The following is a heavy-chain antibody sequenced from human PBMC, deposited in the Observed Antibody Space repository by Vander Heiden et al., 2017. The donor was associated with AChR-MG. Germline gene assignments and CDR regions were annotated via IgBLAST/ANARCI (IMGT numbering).Heavy chain of an antibody. D-gene: IGHD1-26*01. CDR1: GYTHTDLS. V-gene: IGHV1-24*01. CDR3: ATRIVGATDAFDI. CDR2: FDPEDGET. J-gene: IGHJ3*02. Sequence: QVQLVQSGAAVKKPGASVKVSCKVSGYTHTDLSMHWVRQAPGKGFEWMGGFDPEDGETIYEQKFQGRVTMTEDTSTDTAYMELSSLRSEDTAVYYCATRIVGATDAFDIWGQGTMVTVSS.